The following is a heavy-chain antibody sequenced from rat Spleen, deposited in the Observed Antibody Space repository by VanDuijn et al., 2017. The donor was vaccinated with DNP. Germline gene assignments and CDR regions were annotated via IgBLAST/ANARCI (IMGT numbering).Heavy chain of an antibody. J-gene: IGHJ4*01. CDR2: MSSGGST. CDR1: GFSLTSYT. D-gene: IGHD1-3*01. Sequence: QVQLKESGPGLVQSSQTLSLTCTVSGFSLTSYTVSWVRQPPGKGLEWIASMSSGGSTYYNSVLKSRLSISRDTSKSQVFLKMNSLQTEDTATYYCASTLVNYGTYGYYAMDAWGQGTSVTVSS. CDR3: ASTLVNYGTYGYYAMDA. V-gene: IGHV2-6*01.